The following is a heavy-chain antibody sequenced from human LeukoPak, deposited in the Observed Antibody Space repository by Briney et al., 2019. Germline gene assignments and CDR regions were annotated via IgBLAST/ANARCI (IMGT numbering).Heavy chain of an antibody. CDR1: GGSISSYY. J-gene: IGHJ4*02. V-gene: IGHV4-59*01. Sequence: SETLSLTCTVSGGSISSYYWSWLRQPPGKGLEWIGYIYYSGSTNYNPSLKSRVTISVDTSKNQFSLKLSSVTAADTAVYYCARDVGGWPDYWGQGTLVTVSS. CDR3: ARDVGGWPDY. D-gene: IGHD3-10*01. CDR2: IYYSGST.